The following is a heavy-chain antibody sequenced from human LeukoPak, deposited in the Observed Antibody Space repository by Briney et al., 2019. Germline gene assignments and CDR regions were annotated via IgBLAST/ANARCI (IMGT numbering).Heavy chain of an antibody. J-gene: IGHJ4*02. Sequence: GGSLRLSCAASGFTFSSYAMSWVRQAPGKGLEWVSAISGGGGSTYYADSVKGRFTISRDNSKNTLYLQMNSLRAEDTAVYYCAKGMVVVVPAALYYFDYWGQGTLVTVSS. D-gene: IGHD2-2*01. CDR3: AKGMVVVVPAALYYFDY. V-gene: IGHV3-23*01. CDR1: GFTFSSYA. CDR2: ISGGGGST.